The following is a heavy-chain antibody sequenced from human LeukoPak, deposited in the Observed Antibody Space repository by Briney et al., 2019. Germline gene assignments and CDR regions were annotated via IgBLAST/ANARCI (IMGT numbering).Heavy chain of an antibody. Sequence: SVKVSCKASGYTFTYRYLHWVRQAPGQALEWMGWITPFNGNTNYAQKFQDRVTITRDRSMSTAYMELSSLRSEDTAMYYCARSGSSWYFAFDIWGQGTMVTVSS. D-gene: IGHD6-13*01. CDR2: ITPFNGNT. V-gene: IGHV1-45*02. CDR1: GYTFTYRY. J-gene: IGHJ3*02. CDR3: ARSGSSWYFAFDI.